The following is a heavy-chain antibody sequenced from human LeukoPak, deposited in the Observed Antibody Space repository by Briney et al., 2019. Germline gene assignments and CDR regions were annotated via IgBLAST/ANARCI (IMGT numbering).Heavy chain of an antibody. D-gene: IGHD6-6*01. Sequence: ASVKVSCKASGNTFSKYYMHWVRQAPGQGLQWMGDINANTGTTTYAQKFQGRVTMTRDTSTSTVYMELRSLRSDDSAVYYCARGAPTGYAISSGQYDYWGQGTLVTVSS. J-gene: IGHJ4*02. CDR1: GNTFSKYY. V-gene: IGHV1-46*01. CDR2: INANTGTT. CDR3: ARGAPTGYAISSGQYDY.